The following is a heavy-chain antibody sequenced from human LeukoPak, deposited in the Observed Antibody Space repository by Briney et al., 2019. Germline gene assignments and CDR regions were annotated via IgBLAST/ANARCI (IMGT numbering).Heavy chain of an antibody. CDR3: AKNYYDSSGYYYWFDY. V-gene: IGHV3-30-3*02. J-gene: IGHJ4*02. D-gene: IGHD3-22*01. Sequence: TGGSLRLSCAASGFTFSSYAMPWVRQAPGKGLEWVAVISYDGSDRLYADSVKGRFTISRDNSKNTLYLQMNSLRAEDTAVYYCAKNYYDSSGYYYWFDYWGQGTLVTVSS. CDR2: ISYDGSDR. CDR1: GFTFSSYA.